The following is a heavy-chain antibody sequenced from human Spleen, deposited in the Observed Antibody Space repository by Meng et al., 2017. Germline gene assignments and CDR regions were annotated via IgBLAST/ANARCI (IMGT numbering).Heavy chain of an antibody. V-gene: IGHV4-34*01. CDR1: GGSFSGYY. D-gene: IGHD5-18*01. CDR2: INHSGST. Sequence: QVPVKHGGAGQCNASGTLSTTFAVYGGSFSGYYWSWIRQPPGKGLEWIGEINHSGSTNYNPSLKSRVTISVDTSKNQFSLKLSSVTAADTAVYYCARGWGGYSYGAFDYWGQGTLVTVSS. J-gene: IGHJ4*02. CDR3: ARGWGGYSYGAFDY.